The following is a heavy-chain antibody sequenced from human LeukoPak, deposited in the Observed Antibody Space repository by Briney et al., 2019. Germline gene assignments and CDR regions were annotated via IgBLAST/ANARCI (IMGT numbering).Heavy chain of an antibody. CDR2: IYYSGST. J-gene: IGHJ4*02. D-gene: IGHD2-2*01. Sequence: ASETLSLTCTVAYSSISSSSYYWGWIRQPPGKGLEWIGSIYYSGSTYYNPSLKSRVTISVDTSKNQFSLKLSSVAAPDTAVYYCGVVVVSAATSPMEFHPVFDYWGQGTLVTVSS. CDR1: YSSISSSSYY. CDR3: GVVVVSAATSPMEFHPVFDY. V-gene: IGHV4-39*01.